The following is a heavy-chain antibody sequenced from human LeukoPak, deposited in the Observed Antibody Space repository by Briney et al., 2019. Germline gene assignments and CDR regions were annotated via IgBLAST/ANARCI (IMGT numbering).Heavy chain of an antibody. CDR1: GGSISSSSYY. CDR2: IYYSGST. D-gene: IGHD2-2*01. Sequence: SETLSLTCTVSGGSISSSSYYWGWIRQPPGKGLEWIGSIYYSGSTYYNPSLKSRVTISVDTSKNQFSLKLSSVTAADTAVYYCAGQGEDIVVVPAAIWYWGQGTLVTVSS. V-gene: IGHV4-39*01. J-gene: IGHJ4*02. CDR3: AGQGEDIVVVPAAIWY.